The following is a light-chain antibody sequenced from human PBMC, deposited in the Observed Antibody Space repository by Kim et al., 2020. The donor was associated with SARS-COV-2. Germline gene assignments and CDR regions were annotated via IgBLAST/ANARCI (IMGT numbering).Light chain of an antibody. CDR3: AAWDDSLNGGV. J-gene: IGLJ2*01. CDR1: STISASNN. Sequence: GQGLDISSSGSSTISASNNVHWYQQLPGTAPKLLIYGNNQRPSGVPDRFSGSKSGTSASLAISGLQSEDEADYYCAAWDDSLNGGVFGGGTQLTVL. CDR2: GNN. V-gene: IGLV1-44*01.